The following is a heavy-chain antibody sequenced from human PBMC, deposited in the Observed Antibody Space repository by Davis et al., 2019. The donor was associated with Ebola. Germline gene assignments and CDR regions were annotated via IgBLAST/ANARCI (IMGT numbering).Heavy chain of an antibody. V-gene: IGHV4-4*02. D-gene: IGHD2-8*02. CDR3: ARVNIVLVVYRYRPGFYGMDV. CDR1: GGSISSSNW. CDR2: IYHSGST. Sequence: MPSETLSLTCAVSGGSISSSNWWSWVRQPPGRGLEWIGEIYHSGSTNYNPSLKSRVTISVDKSKNQFSLKLSSVTAADTAVYYCARVNIVLVVYRYRPGFYGMDVWGQGTTVTVSS. J-gene: IGHJ6*02.